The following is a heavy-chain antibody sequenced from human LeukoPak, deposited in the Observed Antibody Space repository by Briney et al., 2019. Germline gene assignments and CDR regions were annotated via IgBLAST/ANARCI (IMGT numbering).Heavy chain of an antibody. Sequence: PGGSLRLSCAASGFTFSSYAMSWLRQAPGKGLEWVSAISGSGGSTYYADSVKGRFTISRDNSKNTLYLQMNSLRAEDTAVYYCAISKWFRSYYFDYWGQGTLVTVS. D-gene: IGHD3-10*01. J-gene: IGHJ4*02. CDR2: ISGSGGST. CDR3: AISKWFRSYYFDY. CDR1: GFTFSSYA. V-gene: IGHV3-23*01.